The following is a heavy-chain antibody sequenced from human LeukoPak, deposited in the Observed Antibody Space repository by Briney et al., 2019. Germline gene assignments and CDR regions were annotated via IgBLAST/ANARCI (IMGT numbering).Heavy chain of an antibody. J-gene: IGHJ4*02. V-gene: IGHV3-30*02. D-gene: IGHD2-2*01. Sequence: GGSLRLSCAASGFTFSSYGMHWVRQAPGKGLEWVAFIRYDGSNKYYADSVKGRYTISRDNSKNTLYLQMNSLRAEDTAVYYCAKSGLGYCSSTSCYLLGYWGQGTLVTVSS. CDR3: AKSGLGYCSSTSCYLLGY. CDR2: IRYDGSNK. CDR1: GFTFSSYG.